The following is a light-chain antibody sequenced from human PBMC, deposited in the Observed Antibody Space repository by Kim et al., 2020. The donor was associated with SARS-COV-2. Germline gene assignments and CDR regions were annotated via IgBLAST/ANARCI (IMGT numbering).Light chain of an antibody. CDR3: MQGTHWPRT. V-gene: IGKV2-30*02. CDR2: KVS. CDR1: QSLVHSDGNTY. Sequence: DVVMTQSPLSLPVILGQPASISCRSSQSLVHSDGNTYLNWFHQRPGQSPRRLIYKVSNRDSGVPDRFSGSGSGTDFTLKISGVEAEDVGVYYCMQGTHWPRTFGQGTKLEIK. J-gene: IGKJ2*01.